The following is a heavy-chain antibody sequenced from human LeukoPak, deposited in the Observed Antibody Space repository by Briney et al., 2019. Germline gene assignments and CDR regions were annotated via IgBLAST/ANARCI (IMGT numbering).Heavy chain of an antibody. CDR1: GFIFSDFW. J-gene: IGHJ4*02. CDR2: INSDGSST. V-gene: IGHV3-74*01. Sequence: GGSLRLSCAVSGFIFSDFWMQWVRHVPGKGLVWVSRINSDGSSTSYADSVKGRFTISRDNAKNTLYLQMNSLRAEDTAVYYCARQRTVPKKERDFDYWGQGTLVTVSS. CDR3: ARQRTVPKKERDFDY. D-gene: IGHD4-17*01.